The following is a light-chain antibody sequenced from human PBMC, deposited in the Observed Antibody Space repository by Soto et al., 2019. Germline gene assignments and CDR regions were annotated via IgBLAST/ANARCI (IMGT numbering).Light chain of an antibody. V-gene: IGKV3D-15*01. CDR3: QQYNNWPPWT. CDR1: QSVSSN. CDR2: GAS. Sequence: EIVMTQSPATLSVSPGERATLSCRASQSVSSNLAWYQQKPGQAPRLLIYGASIRATGIPARFSGSGSGTEFTLTISSLQSEDFAVYYCQQYNNWPPWTSGQGTKVDIK. J-gene: IGKJ1*01.